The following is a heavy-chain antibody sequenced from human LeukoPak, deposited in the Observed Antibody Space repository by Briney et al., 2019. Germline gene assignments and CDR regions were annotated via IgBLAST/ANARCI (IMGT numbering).Heavy chain of an antibody. CDR3: ARELQDVFDI. J-gene: IGHJ3*02. D-gene: IGHD4-11*01. CDR1: GGSISSYY. CDR2: IYTSGST. V-gene: IGHV4-4*07. Sequence: SETLSLTCTVSGGSISSYYWSWIQQPAGKGLGWIGRIYTSGSTNYNPSLKSRVTISVDTSKNQFSLKLSSVTAADTAFYYCARELQDVFDIWGQGTMVTVSS.